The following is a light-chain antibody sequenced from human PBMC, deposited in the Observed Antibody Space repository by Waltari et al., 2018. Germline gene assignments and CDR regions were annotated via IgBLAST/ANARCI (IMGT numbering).Light chain of an antibody. CDR3: QSYDSSARV. CDR2: EDN. Sequence: NFMLTQPHSVSESSGKTVTISCTRRSGSIASNYVQWFQQRPGSAPTTVIYEDNQRPSGVPDRFSGSIDSSSNSASLTISGLKTEDEADYYCQSYDSSARVFGGGTKLTVL. V-gene: IGLV6-57*04. J-gene: IGLJ2*01. CDR1: SGSIASNY.